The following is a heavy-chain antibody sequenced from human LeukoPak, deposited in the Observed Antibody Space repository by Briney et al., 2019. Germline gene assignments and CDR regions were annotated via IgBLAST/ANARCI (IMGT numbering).Heavy chain of an antibody. CDR3: AKTVVPAAIGPVY. J-gene: IGHJ4*02. V-gene: IGHV3-23*01. CDR2: ISGSGGST. Sequence: PGGSLRLSSAASGFTFSSYAMSWVRQAPGKGLEWVSAISGSGGSTYYADSVKGRFTISRDNSKNTLYLQMNSLKAEDTAVYYCAKTVVPAAIGPVYWGQGTLVTVSS. D-gene: IGHD2-2*01. CDR1: GFTFSSYA.